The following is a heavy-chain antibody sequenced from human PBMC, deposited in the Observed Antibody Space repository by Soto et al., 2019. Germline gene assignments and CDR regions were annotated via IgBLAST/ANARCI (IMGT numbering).Heavy chain of an antibody. J-gene: IGHJ3*02. V-gene: IGHV4-39*01. Sequence: SETLSLTCTVPGGSISSSSYYWGWIRQPPGKGLEWIGSIYYSGSTYYNPSLKSRVTISVDTSKNQFSLKLSSVTAADTAVYYFAREGSGSYYNGAFDIWGQGTMVTVSS. CDR3: AREGSGSYYNGAFDI. CDR2: IYYSGST. CDR1: GGSISSSSYY. D-gene: IGHD3-10*01.